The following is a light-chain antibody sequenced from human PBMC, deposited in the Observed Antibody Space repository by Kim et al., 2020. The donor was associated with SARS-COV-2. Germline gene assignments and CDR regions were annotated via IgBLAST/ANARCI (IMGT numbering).Light chain of an antibody. Sequence: SVSPGGGASPSCKARQGVSNYVAWYQMNPGQAPRVIIFGAYMRASGIPARFSGSGSGTDFTLSISSLQSEDSAFYYCQHYNDWPGTFGQGTKLEI. CDR3: QHYNDWPGT. J-gene: IGKJ2*01. V-gene: IGKV3-15*01. CDR1: QGVSNY. CDR2: GAY.